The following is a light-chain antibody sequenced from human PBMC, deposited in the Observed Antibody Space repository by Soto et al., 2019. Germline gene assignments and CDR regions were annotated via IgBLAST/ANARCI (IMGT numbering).Light chain of an antibody. CDR1: RGVSANY. CDR2: GAS. V-gene: IGKV3-20*01. Sequence: EIVMTQSPATLSVSPGEGATLSCRASRGVSANYLAWYQQKPGQAPRLLIYGASSRATGIPDRFSGSGSGTDFTLTISRLEPEDFAVYYCQQYGSSPSITFCQGTRLEIK. CDR3: QQYGSSPSIT. J-gene: IGKJ5*01.